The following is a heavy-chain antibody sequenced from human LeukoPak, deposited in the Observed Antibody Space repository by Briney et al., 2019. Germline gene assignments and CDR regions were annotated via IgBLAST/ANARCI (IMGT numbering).Heavy chain of an antibody. J-gene: IGHJ6*02. Sequence: SVKVSCKASGGTFSSYAISWVRQAPGQGLEWMGRIIPILGIANYARKFQGRVTITADKSTSTAYMELSSLRSEDTAVYYCARVPVAAPYYYYYYGMDVWGQGTTVTVSS. V-gene: IGHV1-69*04. CDR1: GGTFSSYA. CDR3: ARVPVAAPYYYYYYGMDV. CDR2: IIPILGIA.